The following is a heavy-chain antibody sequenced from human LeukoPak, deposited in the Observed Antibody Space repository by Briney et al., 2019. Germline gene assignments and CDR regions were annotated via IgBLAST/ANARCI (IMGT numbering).Heavy chain of an antibody. J-gene: IGHJ6*02. CDR1: GFTFTSFA. V-gene: IGHV3-23*01. Sequence: PGGSLRLSCAASGFTFTSFAMNWARQAPGKGLEWVSVISGSGYTTHYADSVKGRFTISRDNFKNTLFLQMNSLRAEDTAVYYCAKKRYEDGTSSPGYLDVWGQGTTVTVSS. CDR3: AKKRYEDGTSSPGYLDV. D-gene: IGHD1-1*01. CDR2: ISGSGYTT.